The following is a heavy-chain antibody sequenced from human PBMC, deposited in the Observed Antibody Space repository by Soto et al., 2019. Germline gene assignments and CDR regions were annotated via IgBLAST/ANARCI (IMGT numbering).Heavy chain of an antibody. Sequence: AVSLNGYRKVAGYGNSVVSGRWRSMDQEKGLEWMGGFDPEDGETIYAQKFQGRVTMTEDTSTDTAYMELSSLRSEDTAVYYCATALRAVHYVDPVSRYLGHGTLVTVFS. CDR1: GYGNSVVS. D-gene: IGHD4-17*01. J-gene: IGHJ4*01. CDR2: FDPEDGET. V-gene: IGHV1-24*01. CDR3: ATALRAVHYVDPVSRY.